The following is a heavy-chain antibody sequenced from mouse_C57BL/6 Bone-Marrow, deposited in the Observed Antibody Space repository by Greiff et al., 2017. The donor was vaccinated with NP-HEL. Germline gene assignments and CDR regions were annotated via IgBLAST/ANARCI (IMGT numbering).Heavy chain of an antibody. D-gene: IGHD4-1*01. CDR2: ISSGSSTI. CDR1: GFTFSDYG. Sequence: EVNLVESGGGLVKPGGSLKLSCAASGFTFSDYGMHWVRQAPEKGLEWVAYISSGSSTIYYADTVKGRFTISRDNAKNTLFLQMTSLRSEDTAMYYCAREGELGPFAYWGQGTLVTVSA. V-gene: IGHV5-17*01. J-gene: IGHJ3*01. CDR3: AREGELGPFAY.